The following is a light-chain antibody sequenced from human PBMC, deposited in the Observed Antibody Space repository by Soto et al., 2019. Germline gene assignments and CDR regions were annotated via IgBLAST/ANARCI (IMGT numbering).Light chain of an antibody. CDR3: SSYAGSYSFGV. CDR2: EVS. CDR1: SSDVGGYNY. Sequence: QSALTQPPSASGSPGQSVTISCTGTSSDVGGYNYVSWYQQHPGKAPKLMIFEVSKRPSGVPDRFSGSKSDNTASLTVSGLQAEDEADYYCSSYAGSYSFGVFGTGTKVTDL. J-gene: IGLJ1*01. V-gene: IGLV2-8*01.